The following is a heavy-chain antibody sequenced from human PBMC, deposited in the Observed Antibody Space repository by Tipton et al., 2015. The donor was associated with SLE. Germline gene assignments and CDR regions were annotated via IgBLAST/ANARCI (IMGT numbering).Heavy chain of an antibody. CDR2: IYYSGTT. V-gene: IGHV4-59*01. CDR3: ARDLYGGASSLGF. J-gene: IGHJ4*02. Sequence: TLSLTCTVSGGPTSSYYWGWVRQPPGKGLEWIGGIYYSGTTNHNPSLKRRVTMSIDKSKNQFSRSLRSAAAADTAVYYCARDLYGGASSLGFWGQGTLGAVSS. D-gene: IGHD2-2*01. CDR1: GGPTSSYY.